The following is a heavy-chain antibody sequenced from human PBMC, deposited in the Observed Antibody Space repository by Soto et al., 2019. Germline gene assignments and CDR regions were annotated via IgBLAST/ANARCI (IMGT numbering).Heavy chain of an antibody. CDR2: IYWDDDK. Sequence: QITLKESGPTLVKPTQTLTLTCTFSAFSLSTGGVGVGWIRQPPGKALEWLALIYWDDDKRYSPSLRSRLTITKDTSKNQVVLTMTNMDPVVTATYYCIQSRCGGDCLQSYASYYYYGMDVWGQGTTVTVSS. J-gene: IGHJ6*02. D-gene: IGHD2-21*02. CDR1: AFSLSTGGVG. V-gene: IGHV2-5*02. CDR3: IQSRCGGDCLQSYASYYYYGMDV.